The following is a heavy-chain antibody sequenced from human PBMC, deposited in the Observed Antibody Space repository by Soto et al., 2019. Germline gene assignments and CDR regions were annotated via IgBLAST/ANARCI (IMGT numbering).Heavy chain of an antibody. CDR2: ISYDESDK. D-gene: IGHD6-19*01. V-gene: IGHV3-30*03. Sequence: GGSLRLSCAASGFTFRSYAMHWVRQAPGKGLEWVAVISYDESDKYYADSLKGRFTISRDNSKNTLYLQMNSLRGEDTAVYYCARDLSVAGPDYWGQGXLVTSPQ. CDR1: GFTFRSYA. J-gene: IGHJ4*02. CDR3: ARDLSVAGPDY.